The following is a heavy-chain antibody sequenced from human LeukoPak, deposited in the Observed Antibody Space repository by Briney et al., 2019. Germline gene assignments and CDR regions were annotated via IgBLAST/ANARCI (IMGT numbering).Heavy chain of an antibody. V-gene: IGHV4-34*01. Sequence: SETLSLTCAVYGGSFSGYYWSWIRQPPGKGLGWIGYIYHSGSTYYNPSLKSRVTISVGRSKNQFSLKLSSVTAADTAVYYCARDNSGPFDYWGQGTLVTVSS. CDR2: IYHSGST. CDR1: GGSFSGYY. D-gene: IGHD6-19*01. CDR3: ARDNSGPFDY. J-gene: IGHJ4*02.